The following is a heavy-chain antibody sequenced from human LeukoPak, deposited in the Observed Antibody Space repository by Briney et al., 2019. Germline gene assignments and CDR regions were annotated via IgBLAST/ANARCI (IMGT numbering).Heavy chain of an antibody. Sequence: GGSLRLSCAASGFIFSSYSMNWVRQAPGKGLEWVSSISSSSSDIYYADSVKGRFTISRDNAKNSLYLQMNSLRAEDTAVYYCARGGYSGTYYFDYWGQGTLVTVSS. CDR1: GFIFSSYS. J-gene: IGHJ4*02. V-gene: IGHV3-21*01. D-gene: IGHD1-26*01. CDR3: ARGGYSGTYYFDY. CDR2: ISSSSSDI.